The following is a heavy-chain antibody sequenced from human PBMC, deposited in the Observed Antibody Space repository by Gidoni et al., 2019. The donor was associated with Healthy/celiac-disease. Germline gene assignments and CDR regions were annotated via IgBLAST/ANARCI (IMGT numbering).Heavy chain of an antibody. D-gene: IGHD3-22*01. J-gene: IGHJ3*02. V-gene: IGHV1-69*04. CDR2: IIPILGIA. Sequence: AISWVRQAPGQGLEWMGRIIPILGIANYAQKFQGRVTITADKSTSTAYMELSSLRSEDTAVYYCASEGPYYYDSSGFVDIWGQGTMVTVSS. CDR3: ASEGPYYYDSSGFVDI. CDR1: A.